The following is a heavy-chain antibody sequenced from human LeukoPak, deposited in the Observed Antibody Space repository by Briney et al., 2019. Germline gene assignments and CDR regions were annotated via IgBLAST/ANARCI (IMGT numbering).Heavy chain of an antibody. J-gene: IGHJ4*02. CDR1: GYSISSGYY. Sequence: PSETLSLTCTVSGYSISSGYYWGWIRQPPGKGLEWIGEVNHSGSTNYNPSLKSRVTISVDTSKNQFSLKLSSVTAADTAVYYCARGRGASGMIVVVIYDYWGQGTLVTVSS. D-gene: IGHD3-22*01. CDR2: VNHSGST. CDR3: ARGRGASGMIVVVIYDY. V-gene: IGHV4-38-2*02.